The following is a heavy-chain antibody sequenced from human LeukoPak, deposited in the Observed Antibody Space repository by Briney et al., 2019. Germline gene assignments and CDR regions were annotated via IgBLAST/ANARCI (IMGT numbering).Heavy chain of an antibody. Sequence: SQTLSLTCAISGDSVSSNSAAWNWIKQSPSRGLEWLGRTYYRSKWYYDYAVSVKSRITINPDTSKNQFSLQLNSVTPEDTAVYYCAREVPYSSGWYDAFDIWGQGTMVTVSS. V-gene: IGHV6-1*01. D-gene: IGHD6-19*01. J-gene: IGHJ3*02. CDR2: TYYRSKWYY. CDR1: GDSVSSNSAA. CDR3: AREVPYSSGWYDAFDI.